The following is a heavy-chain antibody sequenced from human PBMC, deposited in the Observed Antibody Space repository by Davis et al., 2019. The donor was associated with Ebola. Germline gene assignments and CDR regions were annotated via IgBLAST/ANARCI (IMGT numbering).Heavy chain of an antibody. CDR3: ARGLRGGMDV. Sequence: ASVKVSCKASGYIFSNYDINWVRQARGQGLEWMGWVNPYSGHTGYVEKFKGRVTMTGDPSISTAYMELSSLTIDDTAVYYCARGLRGGMDVWGQGTTVTVSS. J-gene: IGHJ6*02. CDR1: GYIFSNYD. CDR2: VNPYSGHT. V-gene: IGHV1-8*01.